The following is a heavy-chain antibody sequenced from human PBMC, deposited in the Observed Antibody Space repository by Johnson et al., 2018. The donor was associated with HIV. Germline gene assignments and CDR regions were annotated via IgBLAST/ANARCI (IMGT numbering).Heavy chain of an antibody. CDR1: GFTFSDYY. D-gene: IGHD2-15*01. J-gene: IGHJ3*02. CDR3: ARDPGRYCSGGSCYVEDAFDI. Sequence: QVQLVESGGGVVQPGRSLRLSCAASGFTFSDYYMSWIRQAPGKGLEWVSYISSIGSTIYYADSVKGRFTISRDNAKNTLYLQMNSLRAEDTAVYYCARDPGRYCSGGSCYVEDAFDIWGQGTMVTVSS. CDR2: ISSIGSTI. V-gene: IGHV3-11*04.